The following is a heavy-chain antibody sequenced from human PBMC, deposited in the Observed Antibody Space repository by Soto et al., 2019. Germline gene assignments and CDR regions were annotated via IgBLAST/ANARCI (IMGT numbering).Heavy chain of an antibody. Sequence: QVQLVESGGDLVKPGGSLRLSCAASGFIFSDYSMSWIRQAPGKGLEWISNIGTSGNTIYYADSVKGRFTISRDNAKNSLSLQMNSLRAEDTAVYYCARGYYYGSPWGQGTLVTVSS. D-gene: IGHD3-10*01. CDR1: GFIFSDYS. CDR2: IGTSGNTI. J-gene: IGHJ4*02. V-gene: IGHV3-11*01. CDR3: ARGYYYGSP.